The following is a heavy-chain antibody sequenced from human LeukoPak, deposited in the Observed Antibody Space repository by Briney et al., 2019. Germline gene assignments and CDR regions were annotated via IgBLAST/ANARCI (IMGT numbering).Heavy chain of an antibody. V-gene: IGHV4-39*01. CDR1: GGSISSSSNY. J-gene: IGHJ4*02. Sequence: SETLSLTCSVSGGSISSSSNYWGWIRQPPGKGLEWIGNIYNRGSTYYNPSLKSRVTISVDTSKNQFSLNLSSVTAADTAVYYCARVGGYCSGGSCYSDYWGQGTLVTVSS. D-gene: IGHD2-15*01. CDR2: IYNRGST. CDR3: ARVGGYCSGGSCYSDY.